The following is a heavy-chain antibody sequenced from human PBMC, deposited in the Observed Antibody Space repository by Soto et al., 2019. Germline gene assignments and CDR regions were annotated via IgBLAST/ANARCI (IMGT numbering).Heavy chain of an antibody. CDR1: GGSISSSHW. D-gene: IGHD2-21*02. CDR2: IYHSGST. CDR3: VRDADETAIVPAPWLV. V-gene: IGHV4-4*02. J-gene: IGHJ6*02. Sequence: QVHLQESGPGLVNPSGTLTLPCAVSGGSISSSHWWGWVRQAPGKGLEWIGEIYHSGSTNYNPSLKSRSTMSVDKSKNQFAVNLSSVTAADTAVYYCVRDADETAIVPAPWLVWGRGTMVTVSS.